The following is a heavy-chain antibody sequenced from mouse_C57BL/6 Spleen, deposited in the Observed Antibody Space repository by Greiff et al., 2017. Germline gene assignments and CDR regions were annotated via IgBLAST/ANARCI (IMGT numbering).Heavy chain of an antibody. D-gene: IGHD2-3*01. CDR2: ISDGGSYT. V-gene: IGHV5-4*03. CDR3: ARGGDGYYDAMDY. J-gene: IGHJ4*01. CDR1: GFTFSSYA. Sequence: EVKLMESGGGLVKPGGSLKLSCAASGFTFSSYAMSWVRQTPEKRLEWVATISDGGSYTYYPDNVKGRFTISRDNAKNNLYLQMSHLKSEDTAMYYCARGGDGYYDAMDYWGQGTSVTVSS.